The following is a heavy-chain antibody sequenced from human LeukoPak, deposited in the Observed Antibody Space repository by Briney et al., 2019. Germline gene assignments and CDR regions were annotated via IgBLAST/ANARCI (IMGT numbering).Heavy chain of an antibody. CDR3: ATQRNYYGSGSSHY. CDR1: GFTFSSYR. J-gene: IGHJ4*01. Sequence: GGSLRLSCAASGFTFSSYRMNWVRQAPGKGLEWVSYISSSSSTIYYADSVKGRFTISRDNAKNSLYLQMNSLRAEDTAVYYCATQRNYYGSGSSHYWGQGTLVTVSS. D-gene: IGHD3-10*01. V-gene: IGHV3-48*04. CDR2: ISSSSSTI.